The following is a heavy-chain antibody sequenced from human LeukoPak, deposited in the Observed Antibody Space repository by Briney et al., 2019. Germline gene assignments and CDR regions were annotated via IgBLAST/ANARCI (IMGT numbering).Heavy chain of an antibody. CDR3: ARVGYSSSWYVDY. CDR1: GFPFSTYW. D-gene: IGHD6-13*01. Sequence: PGGSLRLSCAASGFPFSTYWMHWVRQAPGKGLVWVSRINSDGSSTSYADSVKGRFTISRDNAKNTLYLQMNGLRAEDTAVYYCARVGYSSSWYVDYWGQGTLVTVSS. J-gene: IGHJ4*02. CDR2: INSDGSST. V-gene: IGHV3-74*01.